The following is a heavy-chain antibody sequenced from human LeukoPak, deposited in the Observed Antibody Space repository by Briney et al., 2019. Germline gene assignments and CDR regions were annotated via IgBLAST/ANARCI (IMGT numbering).Heavy chain of an antibody. V-gene: IGHV4-59*01. CDR2: VCYNGTT. CDR3: ATSGGFNSPRHY. D-gene: IGHD3-16*01. J-gene: IGHJ4*02. Sequence: SETLSLTCSVSRDSISSYFWAWIRQPPGKGLEWIGYVCYNGTTNYNPSLRNRVAISIDTSKNQFSLKLNSATAADTAVYYCATSGGFNSPRHYWGQGTLVTVSS. CDR1: RDSISSYF.